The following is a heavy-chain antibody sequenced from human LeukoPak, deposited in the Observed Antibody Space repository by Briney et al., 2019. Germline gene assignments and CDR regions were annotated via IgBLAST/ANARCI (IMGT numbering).Heavy chain of an antibody. J-gene: IGHJ5*02. CDR3: AKGRGFLPAAIGDCFDP. D-gene: IGHD2-2*01. V-gene: IGHV3-23*01. Sequence: GGSLRLSCAASGFTFSSYAMSWVRQAPGKGLEWVSAISGSGGSTYYADSVKGRFTISRDNSKNTLYLQMNSLRAEDTAVYYCAKGRGFLPAAIGDCFDPWGQGTLVTVSS. CDR1: GFTFSSYA. CDR2: ISGSGGST.